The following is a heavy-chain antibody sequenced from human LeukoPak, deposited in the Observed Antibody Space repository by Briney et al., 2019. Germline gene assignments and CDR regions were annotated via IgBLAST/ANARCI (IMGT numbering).Heavy chain of an antibody. D-gene: IGHD2-15*01. V-gene: IGHV4-59*08. CDR2: IYYSGST. CDR1: GGSFSGYY. CDR3: ARSDCSGGSCYEVY. Sequence: PSETLSLTCAVYGGSFSGYYWSWIRQPPGKGLEWIGYIYYSGSTNYNPSLKSRVTISVDTSKNQFSLKLSSVTAADTAVYYCARSDCSGGSCYEVYWGQGTLVTVSS. J-gene: IGHJ4*02.